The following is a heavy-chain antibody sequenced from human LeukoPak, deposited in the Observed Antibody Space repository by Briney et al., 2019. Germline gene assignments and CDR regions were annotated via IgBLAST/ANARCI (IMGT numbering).Heavy chain of an antibody. V-gene: IGHV3-74*01. CDR2: IRGDGSGS. CDR3: ARVPVEAAGMGIDY. D-gene: IGHD6-13*01. CDR1: GFTFSSYW. J-gene: IGHJ4*02. Sequence: GGSLRLSCAASGFTFSSYWMHWVRQAPGKGLVWVSRIRGDGSGSNYADSVKGRFTISRGNAKNTLYLQMNSLTAEDTAVYFCARVPVEAAGMGIDYWGQGTLVTVSS.